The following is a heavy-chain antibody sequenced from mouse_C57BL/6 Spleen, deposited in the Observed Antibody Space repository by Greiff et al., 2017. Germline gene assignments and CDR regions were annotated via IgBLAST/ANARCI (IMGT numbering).Heavy chain of an antibody. Sequence: EVHLVESGGGLVQPGGSLSLSCAASGFTFTDYYMSWVRQPPGKALEWLGFIRNKANGYTTASSASVKGRFTISRENSQSILYLQMNALRAEDSAPYYCARYKGYFDYWGQGTTLTVSS. CDR1: GFTFTDYY. V-gene: IGHV7-3*01. CDR2: IRNKANGYTT. J-gene: IGHJ2*01. CDR3: ARYKGYFDY.